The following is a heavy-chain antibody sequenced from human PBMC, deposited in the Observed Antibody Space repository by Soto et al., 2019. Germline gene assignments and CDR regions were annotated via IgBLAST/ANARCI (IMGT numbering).Heavy chain of an antibody. CDR3: ARDSGGY. CDR2: INPSGCST. V-gene: IGHV1-46*01. D-gene: IGHD3-10*01. CDR1: GYTFTSYY. Sequence: ASLKVSCKASGYTFTSYYMHWVRQAPGQGLEWLGIINPSGCSTIYAQKFQGRITMTRDTSTSTVYTELSSLTSEATAGYYCARDSGGYWGQGTLVTVSS. J-gene: IGHJ4*02.